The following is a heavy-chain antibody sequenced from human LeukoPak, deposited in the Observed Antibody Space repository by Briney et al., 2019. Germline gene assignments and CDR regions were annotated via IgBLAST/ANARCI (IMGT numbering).Heavy chain of an antibody. D-gene: IGHD4-17*01. Sequence: GGSLRLSCAASGFTFGTYEMSWVRQAPGKGLEWVALIWYDGSKSHHADSVKGRFTISRDNSKNTLYLEMNSLRAEDTAVYYCASMTTVTLDDAFDIWGQGTMVTVSS. V-gene: IGHV3-33*08. CDR2: IWYDGSKS. CDR3: ASMTTVTLDDAFDI. CDR1: GFTFGTYE. J-gene: IGHJ3*02.